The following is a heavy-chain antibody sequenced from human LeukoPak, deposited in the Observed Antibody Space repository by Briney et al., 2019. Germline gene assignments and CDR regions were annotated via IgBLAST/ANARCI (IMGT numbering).Heavy chain of an antibody. D-gene: IGHD1-26*01. J-gene: IGHJ6*03. CDR3: ARVELGARDYYYYMDV. CDR1: GFTFSDYY. Sequence: GGSLRLSCAASGFTFSDYYMSWIRQAPGKGLEWVSYISSSGSTIYYADSVKGRFTISRDNAKNSLYLQMNSLRAEDTAVHYCARVELGARDYYYYMDVWGKGTTVTVSS. V-gene: IGHV3-11*04. CDR2: ISSSGSTI.